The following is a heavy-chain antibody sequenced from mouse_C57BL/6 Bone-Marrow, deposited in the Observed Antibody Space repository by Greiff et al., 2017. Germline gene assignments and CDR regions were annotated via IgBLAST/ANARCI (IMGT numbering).Heavy chain of an antibody. Sequence: QVQLQQPGAELVRPGSSVKLSCKASGYTFTSYWMDWVKQRPGQGLEWIGNIYPSDSETHYNQKFKDKATLTVDKSSSTAYMQLSSLTSEDSAFYYCERRYGSSYDDYYAMDYWGQGTSVTVSS. CDR3: ERRYGSSYDDYYAMDY. CDR1: GYTFTSYW. V-gene: IGHV1-61*01. CDR2: IYPSDSET. D-gene: IGHD1-1*01. J-gene: IGHJ4*01.